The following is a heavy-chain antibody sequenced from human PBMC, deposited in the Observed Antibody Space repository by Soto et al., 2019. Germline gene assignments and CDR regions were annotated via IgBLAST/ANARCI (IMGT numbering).Heavy chain of an antibody. V-gene: IGHV4-31*03. CDR1: GGSISSGGYY. CDR2: IYYSGST. D-gene: IGHD3-10*02. Sequence: SETLSFTCTVSGGSISSGGYYWSWIRQHPGKGLEWIGYIYYSGSTYYNPSLKSRVTISVDTSKNQFSLKLSSVTAADTAVYYCARVVFGESGTGNWFDPWGQGTLVTVSS. CDR3: ARVVFGESGTGNWFDP. J-gene: IGHJ5*02.